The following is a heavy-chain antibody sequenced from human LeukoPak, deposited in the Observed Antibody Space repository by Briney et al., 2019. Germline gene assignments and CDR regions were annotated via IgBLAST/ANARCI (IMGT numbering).Heavy chain of an antibody. Sequence: TGGSLRLSFAASGFTFSSYSMNWVRQAPGKGLEWVSYISSSSSTIYYADSVKGRFTISRDNAKNSLYLQMNSLRAEDTAVYYCARAKTTYYYDSSGGYWGQGTLVTVSS. D-gene: IGHD3-22*01. J-gene: IGHJ4*02. V-gene: IGHV3-48*04. CDR1: GFTFSSYS. CDR3: ARAKTTYYYDSSGGY. CDR2: ISSSSSTI.